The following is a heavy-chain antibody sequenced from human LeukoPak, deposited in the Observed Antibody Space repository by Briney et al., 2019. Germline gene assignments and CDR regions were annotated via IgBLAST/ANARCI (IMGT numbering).Heavy chain of an antibody. CDR3: VRDWGYDSSGYWQKYFDT. Sequence: PGGSLRLSCATSGFTFTTFWMHWVRQAPGKGLVWVSRTNHDGSNTNYADSVKGRFTISRDNAKNTVYLQMNSLRAEDTAVYYCVRDWGYDSSGYWQKYFDTWGQGTLVTVSS. V-gene: IGHV3-74*01. D-gene: IGHD3-22*01. CDR1: GFTFTTFW. J-gene: IGHJ4*02. CDR2: TNHDGSNT.